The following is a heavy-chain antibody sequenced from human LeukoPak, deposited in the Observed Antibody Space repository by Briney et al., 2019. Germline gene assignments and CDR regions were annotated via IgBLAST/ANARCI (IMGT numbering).Heavy chain of an antibody. CDR1: GLTFGTYA. J-gene: IGHJ4*02. CDR3: ARGAILGGYNLIDD. Sequence: PGGSLRLSCAASGLTFGTYAMHWARQAPGKGLEWVAVILSDGSIQNTADSVRGRFIISRDNSKNTLFLQMNRLRTEDTAVYYCARGAILGGYNLIDDWGQGTLVTVSS. D-gene: IGHD1-26*01. V-gene: IGHV3-30*04. CDR2: ILSDGSIQ.